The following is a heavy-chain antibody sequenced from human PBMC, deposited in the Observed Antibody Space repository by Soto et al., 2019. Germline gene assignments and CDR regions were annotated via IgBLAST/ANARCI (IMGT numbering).Heavy chain of an antibody. J-gene: IGHJ4*02. Sequence: EVQLVESGGGLVQPGGSLRLSCAASGFTFSSSWMHWVRQAPGKGLVGVSRINGDGGTTDYADSVKGRFTISRDNDKNTLYLLMHSLRGEDTAVYYCASSGDHPFDCWGQGTLVTVSS. CDR1: GFTFSSSW. CDR2: INGDGGTT. D-gene: IGHD6-19*01. V-gene: IGHV3-74*01. CDR3: ASSGDHPFDC.